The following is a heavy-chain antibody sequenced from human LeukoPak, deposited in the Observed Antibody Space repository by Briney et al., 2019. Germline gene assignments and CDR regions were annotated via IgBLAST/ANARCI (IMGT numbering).Heavy chain of an antibody. D-gene: IGHD6-19*01. Sequence: SETLSLTCSVSGDSISSGGYYWSWIRQHPGKGLEWIGYIYYNGNTYYNPSLKSRVTISVDTSKNQFSLKLSSVTAADTAVYYCARHHKGDSSGWYPWYYYGMDVWGQGTTVTVSS. CDR2: IYYNGNT. CDR1: GDSISSGGYY. V-gene: IGHV4-39*01. J-gene: IGHJ6*02. CDR3: ARHHKGDSSGWYPWYYYGMDV.